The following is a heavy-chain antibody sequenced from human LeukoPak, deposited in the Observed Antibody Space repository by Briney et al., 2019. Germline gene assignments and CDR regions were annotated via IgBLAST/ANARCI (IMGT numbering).Heavy chain of an antibody. CDR2: IYSGGST. CDR1: GFTFTTYA. J-gene: IGHJ6*02. Sequence: GGSLRLSCAASGFTFTTYAMSWVRQAPGKGLEWVSVIYSGGSTYYADSVKGRFTISRDNSKNTLYLQMNSLRAEDTAVYYCARDGRTGIHDYYYGMDVWGQGTTVTVSS. D-gene: IGHD1-1*01. CDR3: ARDGRTGIHDYYYGMDV. V-gene: IGHV3-66*01.